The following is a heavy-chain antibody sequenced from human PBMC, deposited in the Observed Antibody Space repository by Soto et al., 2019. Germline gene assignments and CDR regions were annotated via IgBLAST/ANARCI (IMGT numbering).Heavy chain of an antibody. D-gene: IGHD3-22*01. Sequence: PGGSLRLSCAASGFTFSSYWMSWVRQAPGKGLEWVANIKQDGSEKYYVDSVKGRFTISRDNAKNSLYLQMNSLRAEDTAVYYCARDPPLYASSGYNYWGQGTLVTVAS. V-gene: IGHV3-7*04. J-gene: IGHJ4*02. CDR3: ARDPPLYASSGYNY. CDR1: GFTFSSYW. CDR2: IKQDGSEK.